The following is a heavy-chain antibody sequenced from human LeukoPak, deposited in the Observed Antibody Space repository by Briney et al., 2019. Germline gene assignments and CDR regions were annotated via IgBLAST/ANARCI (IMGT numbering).Heavy chain of an antibody. Sequence: GGSLRLSCAASGFTFSSYSVNWVRQAPGKGLEWVSYISSSSSTIYYADSVKGRFTISRDNAKNSLYLQMNSPRAEDTAVYYCARDLSARDPAAGIRSRLFDYWGQGTLVTVSS. CDR3: ARDLSARDPAAGIRSRLFDY. CDR2: ISSSSSTI. CDR1: GFTFSSYS. V-gene: IGHV3-48*04. J-gene: IGHJ4*02. D-gene: IGHD2-2*01.